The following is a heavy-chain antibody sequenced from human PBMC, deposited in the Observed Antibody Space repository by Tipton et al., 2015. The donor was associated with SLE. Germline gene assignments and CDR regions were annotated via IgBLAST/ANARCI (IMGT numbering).Heavy chain of an antibody. J-gene: IGHJ1*01. D-gene: IGHD3-22*01. CDR1: GFTFSSYW. V-gene: IGHV3-74*01. CDR3: AGGWLFPEYFQH. Sequence: GSLRLSCAASGFTFSSYWMHWVRQAPGKGLVWVSRINSDGSSTSYADSVKGRFTISRDNAKNTLYLQMNSLRAEDTAVYYCAGGWLFPEYFQHWGQGTLVTVSS. CDR2: INSDGSST.